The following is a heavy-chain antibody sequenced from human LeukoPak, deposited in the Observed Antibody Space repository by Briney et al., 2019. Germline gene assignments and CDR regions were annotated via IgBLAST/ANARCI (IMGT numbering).Heavy chain of an antibody. D-gene: IGHD1-26*01. V-gene: IGHV3-9*01. Sequence: PGRSLRLSCAASGFTFDDYAMHWVRQAPGKGLEWVSGISWNSGSIGYADSVKGRFTISRDNAKNSLYLQMNSLSAEDTALYYCAKVDPGSYYFDYWGQGTLVTVSS. CDR1: GFTFDDYA. J-gene: IGHJ4*02. CDR3: AKVDPGSYYFDY. CDR2: ISWNSGSI.